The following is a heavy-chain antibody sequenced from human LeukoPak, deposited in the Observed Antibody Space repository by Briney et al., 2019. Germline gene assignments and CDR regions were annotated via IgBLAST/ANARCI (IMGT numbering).Heavy chain of an antibody. J-gene: IGHJ4*02. D-gene: IGHD6-19*01. Sequence: SETLSLTCTVSGGSISGYYWSWIRQPPGKGLERIGYIYSSGSTNSNPSLKSRVTISVDSSKNQFSLKLTSVTAADTAVYYCARRFDTSGWVDYWGQGTLVTVSS. CDR2: IYSSGST. V-gene: IGHV4-59*08. CDR3: ARRFDTSGWVDY. CDR1: GGSISGYY.